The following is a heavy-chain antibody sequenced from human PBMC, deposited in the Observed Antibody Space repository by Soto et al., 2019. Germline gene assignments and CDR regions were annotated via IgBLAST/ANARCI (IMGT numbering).Heavy chain of an antibody. CDR3: ARDFTDHYFDV. Sequence: QVQLRESGPGLVKPSETLSLTCTVSGGSVNSDAYYWSWIRQPPGKGLEWIGCLHYTGRTRYNPFLNSRVTISLDTSKNQFSLNLNSVTAADTALYYCARDFTDHYFDVWGRGTLVTVSS. CDR2: LHYTGRT. CDR1: GGSVNSDAYY. J-gene: IGHJ2*01. V-gene: IGHV4-61*08.